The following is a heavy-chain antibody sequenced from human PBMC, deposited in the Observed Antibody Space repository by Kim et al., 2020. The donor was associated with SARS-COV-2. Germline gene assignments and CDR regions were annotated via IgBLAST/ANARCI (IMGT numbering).Heavy chain of an antibody. J-gene: IGHJ3*02. CDR3: ARDLGSSSDAFDI. D-gene: IGHD6-13*01. V-gene: IGHV4-59*01. Sequence: YNPSLKSRVTISVATSKNQFSLKLSSVTAADTAVYYCARDLGSSSDAFDIWGQGTMVTVSS.